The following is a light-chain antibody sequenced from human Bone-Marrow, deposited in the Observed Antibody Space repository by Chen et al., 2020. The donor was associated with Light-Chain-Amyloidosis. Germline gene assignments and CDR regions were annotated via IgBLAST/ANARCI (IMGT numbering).Light chain of an antibody. CDR1: SSDVCGYNY. CDR2: EVT. Sequence: QSALTQPPSASGSPGQSVTISCTGTSSDVCGYNYVSWYQLYPGKAPTLMIYEVTKRPSGVPDRFSGSKSGNTASLTVAGLRAEDEADYFCSSYGGGDNLIFGGGTKLTVL. V-gene: IGLV2-8*01. J-gene: IGLJ2*01. CDR3: SSYGGGDNLI.